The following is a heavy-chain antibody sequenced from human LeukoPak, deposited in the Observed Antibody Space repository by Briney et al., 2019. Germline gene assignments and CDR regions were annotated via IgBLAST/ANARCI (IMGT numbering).Heavy chain of an antibody. CDR2: IWYDGSDK. J-gene: IGHJ5*02. CDR3: VGTVSSGPNWFDP. D-gene: IGHD3-22*01. V-gene: IGHV3-33*01. Sequence: GGSLRLSCAASGFTFSSYGMHWVRQAPGKGLEWVAIIWYDGSDKYYADSVKGRFTVSRDNTQNTLYLQINNLRAEDTAVYYCVGTVSSGPNWFDPWGQGTLVTVSS. CDR1: GFTFSSYG.